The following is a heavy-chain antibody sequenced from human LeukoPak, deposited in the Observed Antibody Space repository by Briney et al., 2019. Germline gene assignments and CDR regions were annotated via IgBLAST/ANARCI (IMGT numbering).Heavy chain of an antibody. J-gene: IGHJ4*02. CDR2: IKQDGSEK. CDR1: GFTFSNYW. V-gene: IGHV3-7*03. D-gene: IGHD2-21*01. Sequence: PGGSLRLSCAASGFTFSNYWMSWVRQAPGKGLEWMANIKQDGSEKYYVDSVKGRFTISRDNSKNMLYLQMNSLRAEDTAVYYCAKDGGDELAYCGGDCYWFDYWGQGTLVTVSS. CDR3: AKDGGDELAYCGGDCYWFDY.